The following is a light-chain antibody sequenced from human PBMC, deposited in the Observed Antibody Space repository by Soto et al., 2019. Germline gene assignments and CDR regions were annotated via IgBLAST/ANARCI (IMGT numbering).Light chain of an antibody. CDR1: QGVRSD. V-gene: IGKV3-15*01. CDR3: QPYNNWPLT. J-gene: IGKJ4*01. Sequence: EIAMTQSPDTLSVSPGDRATLSCRASQGVRSDLAWYQQKAGQSPRLLIYDTSTRATGVPTRFSGSRSGAEFTLTINSLQSEDFAVYYCQPYNNWPLTFGGGTKVDIK. CDR2: DTS.